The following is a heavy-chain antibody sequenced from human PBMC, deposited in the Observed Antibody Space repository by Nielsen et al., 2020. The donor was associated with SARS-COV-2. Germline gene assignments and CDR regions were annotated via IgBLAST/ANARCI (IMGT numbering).Heavy chain of an antibody. CDR2: ISWNSGSI. D-gene: IGHD6-19*01. J-gene: IGHJ4*02. Sequence: GGSLRLSCAPSGFTFDDYAMHWVRQAPGKGLEWVSGISWNSGSIGYADSVKGRFTISRDNAKNSLYLQMNSLRAEDTALYYCAKDIGYSSGGSDYWGQGTLVTVSS. CDR1: GFTFDDYA. CDR3: AKDIGYSSGGSDY. V-gene: IGHV3-9*01.